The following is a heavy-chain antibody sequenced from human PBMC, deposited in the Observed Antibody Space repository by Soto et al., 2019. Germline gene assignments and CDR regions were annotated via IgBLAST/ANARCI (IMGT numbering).Heavy chain of an antibody. CDR3: TRASIAAAGTEYLQH. J-gene: IGHJ1*01. CDR2: IRSKAYGGTT. D-gene: IGHD6-13*01. Sequence: GGSLRLSCTASGFTFGDYAMSWFRQAPGKGLEWVGFIRSKAYGGTTEYAASVKGRFTISRDDSKSIAYLQMNSLKTEDTAVYYCTRASIAAAGTEYLQHWGQGTQVTVSS. V-gene: IGHV3-49*03. CDR1: GFTFGDYA.